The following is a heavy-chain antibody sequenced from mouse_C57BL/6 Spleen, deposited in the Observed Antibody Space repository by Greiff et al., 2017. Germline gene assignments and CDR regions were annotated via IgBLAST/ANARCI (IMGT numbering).Heavy chain of an antibody. V-gene: IGHV2-2*01. CDR1: GFSLTSYG. J-gene: IGHJ3*01. CDR3: ARTLRSPWFAY. D-gene: IGHD1-1*01. Sequence: QVQLQQSGPGLVQPSQSLSITCTVSGFSLTSYGVHWVRQSPGKGLEWLGVIWSGGSTDYNAAFISRLSISKDNSKSQVFFKMNSLQADDTAIYYCARTLRSPWFAYWGQGTLVTVSA. CDR2: IWSGGST.